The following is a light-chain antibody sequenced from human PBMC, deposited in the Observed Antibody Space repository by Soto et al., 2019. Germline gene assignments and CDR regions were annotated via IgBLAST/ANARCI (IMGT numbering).Light chain of an antibody. CDR3: QQYNDWPRT. Sequence: EVKLTTSPATLSVSPRERAALSCMASQSVRSHLAWYQQKPGQAPSLLIFGASTRATGVPARFSGSESGTEFTLTISTLQSEDVAVYFCQQYNDWPRTVGGGTKVDIK. J-gene: IGKJ4*01. CDR1: QSVRSH. CDR2: GAS. V-gene: IGKV3-15*01.